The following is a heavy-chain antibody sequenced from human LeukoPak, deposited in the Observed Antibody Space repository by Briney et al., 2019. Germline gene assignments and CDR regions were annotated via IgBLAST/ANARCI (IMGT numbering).Heavy chain of an antibody. CDR3: ARLSYYYDSSDWFDP. D-gene: IGHD3-22*01. V-gene: IGHV1-46*01. CDR2: INPSGGST. CDR1: GGTFSSYA. Sequence: ASVKVSCKASGGTFSSYAISWVRQAPGQGLEWMGIINPSGGSTSYAQKFQGRVTMTRDTSTSTVYMELSSLRSEDTAVYYCARLSYYYDSSDWFDPWGQGTLVTVSS. J-gene: IGHJ5*02.